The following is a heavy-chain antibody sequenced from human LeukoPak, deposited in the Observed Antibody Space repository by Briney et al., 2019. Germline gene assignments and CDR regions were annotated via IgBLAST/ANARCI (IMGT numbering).Heavy chain of an antibody. J-gene: IGHJ4*02. D-gene: IGHD3-22*01. CDR2: IGTLSDT. V-gene: IGHV3-13*01. CDR1: EFIFSRYD. CDR3: TRGRHNNYYDSSGFYPY. Sequence: PGGSLRLSCVASEFIFSRYDLHWVRQVTGKGLEWVSPIGTLSDTSYADFVKGRFTISRENAKNSLYLQMNSLRVEDTAVYYCTRGRHNNYYDSSGFYPYWGQGILVTVSS.